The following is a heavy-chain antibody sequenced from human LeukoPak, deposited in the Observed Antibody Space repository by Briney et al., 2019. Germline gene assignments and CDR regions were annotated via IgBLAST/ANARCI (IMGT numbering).Heavy chain of an antibody. CDR2: IYYSGST. CDR3: ARVAKLEPTGLDP. J-gene: IGHJ5*02. D-gene: IGHD1-1*01. CDR1: GGSISSGGYY. V-gene: IGHV4-31*03. Sequence: PSETLSLTCTVSGGSISSGGYYWSWIRQHPGKGLEWIGYIYYSGSTYYNPSLKSRVTISVDTSKNQFPLKLSSVTAADTAVYYCARVAKLEPTGLDPWGQGTLVTVSS.